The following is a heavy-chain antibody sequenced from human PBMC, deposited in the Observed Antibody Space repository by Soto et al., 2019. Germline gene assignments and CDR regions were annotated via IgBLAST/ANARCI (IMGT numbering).Heavy chain of an antibody. CDR2: ITNRGTHT. J-gene: IGHJ5*01. D-gene: IGHD2-15*01. V-gene: IGHV3-21*06. Sequence: GWSLRLSCTSSVFSFISYTMKWVRQAPGKGLQWVASITNRGTHTYSADSVKGRFTISRDNDKNSLYLQMNNLRAEDTATYYCARAHEVAWFDSWGLGALVTVSS. CDR1: VFSFISYT. CDR3: ARAHEVAWFDS.